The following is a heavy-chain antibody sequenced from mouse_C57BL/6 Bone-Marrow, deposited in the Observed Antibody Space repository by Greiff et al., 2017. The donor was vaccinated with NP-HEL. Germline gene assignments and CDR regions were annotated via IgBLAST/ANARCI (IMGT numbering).Heavy chain of an antibody. D-gene: IGHD2-10*01. J-gene: IGHJ3*01. Sequence: EVQLQQSGAELVGPGASVKLSCTASGFNIKDDYMHWVKQRPEQGLEWIGWIDPENGDTEYASKFQGKATITADTSSNTAYLQLSSLTSEDTAVYYCAYHDHAYWGQGTLVTVSA. CDR2: IDPENGDT. V-gene: IGHV14-4*01. CDR3: AYHDHAY. CDR1: GFNIKDDY.